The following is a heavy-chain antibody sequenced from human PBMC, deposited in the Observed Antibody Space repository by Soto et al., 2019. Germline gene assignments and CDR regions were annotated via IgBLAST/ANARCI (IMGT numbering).Heavy chain of an antibody. CDR1: GGSMSEYF. V-gene: IGHV4-59*01. Sequence: SETLSLTCSVSGGSMSEYFWSWIRQSPGKGLEWIGYIYYLGSTDYNPSLKSRVTVSVDTSKRQFSLRLTSVTAADTAVYYCARDGYDGSGSPYPAYWGPGTQVTVSS. CDR2: IYYLGST. D-gene: IGHD3-10*01. J-gene: IGHJ4*02. CDR3: ARDGYDGSGSPYPAY.